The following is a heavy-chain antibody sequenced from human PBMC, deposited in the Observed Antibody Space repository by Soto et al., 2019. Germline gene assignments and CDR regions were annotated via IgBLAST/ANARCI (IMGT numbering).Heavy chain of an antibody. J-gene: IGHJ4*02. V-gene: IGHV1-18*04. Sequence: QVQLVQSGAEVKKPGASVKVSCTASGYTYFIYGISWVRQAPGQGLEWPGWISAFNAKTNYAPKFEARVTLTTDASTSTAYMELRGLRSDDTGVYFFTSDAIAGAGAFAYWGQGVLVIVSS. CDR1: GYTYFIYG. CDR2: ISAFNAKT. D-gene: IGHD6-19*01. CDR3: TSDAIAGAGAFAY.